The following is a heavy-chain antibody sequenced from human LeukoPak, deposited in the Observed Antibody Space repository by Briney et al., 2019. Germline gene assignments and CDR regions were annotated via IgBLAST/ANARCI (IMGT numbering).Heavy chain of an antibody. CDR3: ARASAVITQGDNWFDP. Sequence: SETLSLTCTVSGGSISSYYWSWIRQPAGKGLEWIGRIYTSGSTNYNPSLKSRVTMSVDTSKNQFSLKLSSVTAADTAVYYCARASAVITQGDNWFDPWGQGTLVTVSS. J-gene: IGHJ5*02. V-gene: IGHV4-4*07. CDR1: GGSISSYY. CDR2: IYTSGST. D-gene: IGHD3-22*01.